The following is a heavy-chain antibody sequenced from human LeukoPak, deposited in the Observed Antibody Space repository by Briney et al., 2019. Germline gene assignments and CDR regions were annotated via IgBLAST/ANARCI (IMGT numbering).Heavy chain of an antibody. CDR1: GYSFTSYG. CDR2: ISAYNGNT. D-gene: IGHD7-27*01. CDR3: ARGPPNWGYDY. J-gene: IGHJ4*02. Sequence: ASVKVSCKTSGYSFTSYGISWVRQAPGQGLEWMGWISAYNGNTNYAQKVQGRVTMTTAASTSTAYMELRSLRSDDTAVYYCARGPPNWGYDYWGPGTLVTVSS. V-gene: IGHV1-18*01.